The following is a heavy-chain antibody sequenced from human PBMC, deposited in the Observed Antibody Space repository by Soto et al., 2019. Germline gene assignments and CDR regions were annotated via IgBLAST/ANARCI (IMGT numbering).Heavy chain of an antibody. V-gene: IGHV4-59*08. CDR3: ARHPDRKQRLYYYYYYMDV. D-gene: IGHD6-25*01. J-gene: IGHJ6*03. CDR2: IYYSGST. CDR1: GGSISSYY. Sequence: SETLSLTCTVSGGSISSYYWSWIRQPPGKGLEWIGYIYYSGSTNYNPSLKSRVTISVDTSKNQFSLKLSSVTAADTAVYYCARHPDRKQRLYYYYYYMDVWGKGTTVTVSS.